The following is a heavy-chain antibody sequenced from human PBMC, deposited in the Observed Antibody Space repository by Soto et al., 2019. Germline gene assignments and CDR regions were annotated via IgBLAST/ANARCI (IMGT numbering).Heavy chain of an antibody. J-gene: IGHJ6*02. CDR2: IYHSGST. CDR3: ARDSGYDSLYYYGMDV. V-gene: IGHV4-4*02. CDR1: GGSISSSNW. D-gene: IGHD5-12*01. Sequence: PSETLSLTCAVSGGSISSSNWWSWVRQPPGKGLEWIGEIYHSGSTNYNPSLKSRVTISVDKSKNQFSLKLSSVTAADTAVYYCARDSGYDSLYYYGMDVWGQGTTVTVSS.